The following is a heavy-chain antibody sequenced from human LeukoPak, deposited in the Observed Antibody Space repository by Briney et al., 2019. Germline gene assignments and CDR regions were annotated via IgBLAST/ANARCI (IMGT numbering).Heavy chain of an antibody. J-gene: IGHJ4*02. V-gene: IGHV1-46*01. D-gene: IGHD2/OR15-2a*01. CDR1: GYTFTSYY. Sequence: GASVKVSCKASGYTFTSYYMHWVRQAPGQGLEWMGIINPSGGSTSYAQKFQGRVTMTRDTSTSTVYTELSSLRSEDTAVYYCARASISTCFDYWGQGTLVTVSS. CDR3: ARASISTCFDY. CDR2: INPSGGST.